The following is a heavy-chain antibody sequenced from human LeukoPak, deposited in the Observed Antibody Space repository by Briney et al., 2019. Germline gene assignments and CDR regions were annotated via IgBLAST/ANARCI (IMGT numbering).Heavy chain of an antibody. D-gene: IGHD3-9*01. Sequence: GGSLRLSCAASGFTFSSYAMTWMRQAPGKGLEWVSTISGSGGTTYYADSVKGRFTISRDNSKNTLYLQINSLRADDTAVYYCAKGKNGTGYLNWFDPWGEGTLVTVSS. CDR1: GFTFSSYA. J-gene: IGHJ5*02. CDR2: ISGSGGTT. V-gene: IGHV3-23*01. CDR3: AKGKNGTGYLNWFDP.